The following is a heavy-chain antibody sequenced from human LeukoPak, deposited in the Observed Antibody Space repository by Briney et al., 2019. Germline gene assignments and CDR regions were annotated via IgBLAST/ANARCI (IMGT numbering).Heavy chain of an antibody. CDR3: ARGTPTYSNYNWFDP. J-gene: IGHJ5*02. CDR2: MNPNSGNT. D-gene: IGHD4-11*01. CDR1: GYTFTSYD. V-gene: IGHV1-8*01. Sequence: ASVKASCKASGYTFTSYDINWVRQATGQGLEWMGWMNPNSGNTGYAQKFQGRVTMTRNTSISTAYMELSSLRSEDTAVYYCARGTPTYSNYNWFDPWGQGTLVTVSS.